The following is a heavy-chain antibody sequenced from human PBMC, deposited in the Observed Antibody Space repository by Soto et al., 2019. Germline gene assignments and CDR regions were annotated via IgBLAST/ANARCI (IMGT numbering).Heavy chain of an antibody. CDR3: ARSDGRY. J-gene: IGHJ4*02. Sequence: PSETLSLTCTVSGGSIGSYYGSWIRQPPGKGLEWIGYIYYSGSTNYNPSLKSRVTISVDTSKNQFSLKLSSVTAADTAVYYCARSDGRYWGQGTLVTVSS. CDR1: GGSIGSYY. V-gene: IGHV4-59*01. CDR2: IYYSGST.